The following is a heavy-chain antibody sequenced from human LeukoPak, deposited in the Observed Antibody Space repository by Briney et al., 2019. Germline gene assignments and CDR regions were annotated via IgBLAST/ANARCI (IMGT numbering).Heavy chain of an antibody. Sequence: GRSLRLSCAACGFTFSSYAMHWVRQAPGKGLEWVAVISYDGSNKYYADSVKGRFTISRDNSKKTLYLQMNSLRAEDTAVYYCARGSYYPGYFQHWGQGTLVTVSS. CDR2: ISYDGSNK. V-gene: IGHV3-30*04. CDR3: ARGSYYPGYFQH. CDR1: GFTFSSYA. J-gene: IGHJ1*01. D-gene: IGHD1-26*01.